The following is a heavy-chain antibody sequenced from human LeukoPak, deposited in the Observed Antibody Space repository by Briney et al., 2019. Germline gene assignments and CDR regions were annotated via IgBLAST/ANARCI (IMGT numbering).Heavy chain of an antibody. D-gene: IGHD6-13*01. Sequence: PGGSLRLSCAASGFTFDDYAMHWVRQAPGKGLEWVSGISWNSGSIGYADPVKGRFTISRDNAKNSLYLQMNSLRAEDTALYYCAKDAYSTSWQYNWFDSWGQGTLVTVSS. CDR2: ISWNSGSI. V-gene: IGHV3-9*01. CDR1: GFTFDDYA. CDR3: AKDAYSTSWQYNWFDS. J-gene: IGHJ5*01.